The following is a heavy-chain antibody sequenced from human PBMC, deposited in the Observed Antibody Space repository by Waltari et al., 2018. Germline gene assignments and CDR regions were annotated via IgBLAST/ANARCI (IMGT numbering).Heavy chain of an antibody. D-gene: IGHD3-3*01. CDR3: ARANTIFGVIRTWYYMDV. CDR2: INHSGRT. CDR1: GGSFSGYY. V-gene: IGHV4-34*01. Sequence: QVQLQQWGAGLLKPAETLSRTCFVSGGSFSGYYWSWIRQPPGKGLEWIGEINHSGRTNYNPSLKSRVTISIDTSKIQFSLKLRSVTVADTAVYYCARANTIFGVIRTWYYMDVWGKGTPVTVSS. J-gene: IGHJ6*03.